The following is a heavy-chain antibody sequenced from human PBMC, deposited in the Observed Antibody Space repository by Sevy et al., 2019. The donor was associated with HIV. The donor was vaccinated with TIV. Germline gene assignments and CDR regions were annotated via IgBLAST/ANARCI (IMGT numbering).Heavy chain of an antibody. CDR2: ISSTSSYI. Sequence: GGSLRLSCAASGFTCNIYSMNWVRQAPGKGLEWVSSISSTSSYIYYADSVKGRFTISRDNAKNSLYLQMNSLRAEDTAVYYCASDITDPPTGMGVWGQGTTVTVSS. CDR1: GFTCNIYS. J-gene: IGHJ6*02. CDR3: ASDITDPPTGMGV. V-gene: IGHV3-21*01. D-gene: IGHD1-20*01.